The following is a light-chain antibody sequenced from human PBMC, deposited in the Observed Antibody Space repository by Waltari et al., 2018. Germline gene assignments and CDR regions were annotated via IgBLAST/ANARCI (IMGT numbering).Light chain of an antibody. V-gene: IGKV1-39*01. CDR2: GAS. CDR1: QNIRTY. J-gene: IGKJ1*01. Sequence: DIQMAQSPSSLSASVRDTVTVTCRASQNIRTYLNWYQQKPAKAPKLLIYGASTLQRGVPSRFRGSASGTEFTLTVTNLQPDDFATYFCQQSFSSPWTFGQGTTVNI. CDR3: QQSFSSPWT.